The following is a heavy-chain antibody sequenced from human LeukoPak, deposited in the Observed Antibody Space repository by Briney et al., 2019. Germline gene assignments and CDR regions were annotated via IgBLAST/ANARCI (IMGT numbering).Heavy chain of an antibody. Sequence: SETLSLTCAVSGYSISRGYYWIWIRQPPGKGLEWIRSLYHSDSIYYNPSLESRVTMSVDTSKNQFSLKLSFVTAADTAVYYCARQHDSYHYYYVDVWGKGTTVTLSS. CDR1: GYSISRGYY. D-gene: IGHD6-13*01. J-gene: IGHJ6*03. V-gene: IGHV4-38-2*01. CDR2: LYHSDSI. CDR3: ARQHDSYHYYYVDV.